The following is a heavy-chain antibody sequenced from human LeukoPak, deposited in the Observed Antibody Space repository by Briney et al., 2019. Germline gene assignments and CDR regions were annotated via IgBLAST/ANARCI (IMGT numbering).Heavy chain of an antibody. Sequence: GESLKISCKGSGYSFTDYWIGWVRQMPGKGLDWMGIIYPGDSDTRYSPSFQGQVTISADKSISTAYLQWSGLKASDTAMYYCARHLRLWQNWFDPWGQGTLVTVSS. CDR2: IYPGDSDT. CDR3: ARHLRLWQNWFDP. CDR1: GYSFTDYW. J-gene: IGHJ5*02. D-gene: IGHD5-18*01. V-gene: IGHV5-51*01.